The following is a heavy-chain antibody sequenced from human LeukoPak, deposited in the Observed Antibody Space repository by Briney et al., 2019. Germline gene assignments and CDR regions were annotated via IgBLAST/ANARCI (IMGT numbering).Heavy chain of an antibody. CDR2: IYSGGRT. CDR3: ASHYYDSDGYQHLDN. J-gene: IGHJ4*02. D-gene: IGHD3-22*01. V-gene: IGHV3-66*04. CDR1: GFTVSSKY. Sequence: GGSLRLSCAVSGFTVSSKYMSWVRQAPAKGLEWVSIIYSGGRTYCADSVKGRFTISRDNPKNTLYLQMSDLRAEDTAVYSCASHYYDSDGYQHLDNWGQGTLVTVSS.